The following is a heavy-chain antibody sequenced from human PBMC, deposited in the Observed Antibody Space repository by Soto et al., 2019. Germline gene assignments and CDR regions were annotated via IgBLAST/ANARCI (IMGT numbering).Heavy chain of an antibody. V-gene: IGHV1-2*04. J-gene: IGHJ6*02. CDR3: ARDVGIVGATTSYYYGMDV. Sequence: ASVKVSCKASGYTFTGYYMHWVRQAPGQGLEWMGWINPNSGGTNYAQKFQGWVTMTRDTSISTAYMELSRLRSDDTAVYYCARDVGIVGATTSYYYGMDVWGQGTTVTVSS. CDR1: GYTFTGYY. CDR2: INPNSGGT. D-gene: IGHD1-26*01.